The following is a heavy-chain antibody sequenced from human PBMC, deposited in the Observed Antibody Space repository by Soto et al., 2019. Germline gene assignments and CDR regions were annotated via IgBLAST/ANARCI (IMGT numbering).Heavy chain of an antibody. V-gene: IGHV4-34*01. CDR1: VGSFSGHY. CDR3: ARGISVIVGVQGDAPDKSSFDY. J-gene: IGHJ4*02. D-gene: IGHD3-22*01. Sequence: SETLSLTCAVYVGSFSGHYWSWIRQPPGKGLEWIGEINHTGSTDQNPSLKSRVSISVDTSKNQFFLKLRSVTAADTAVYYCARGISVIVGVQGDAPDKSSFDYWSQGTLVTVSS. CDR2: INHTGST.